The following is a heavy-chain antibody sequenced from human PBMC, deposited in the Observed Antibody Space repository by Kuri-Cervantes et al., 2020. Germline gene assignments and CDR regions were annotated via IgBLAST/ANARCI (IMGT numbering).Heavy chain of an antibody. J-gene: IGHJ5*02. CDR3: ARGALWFGENWFDP. CDR2: ISSSSSYI. Sequence: GGSLRLSCAASGFTFSSYAMHWVRQAPGKGLEWVSSISSSSSYIYYADSVKGRFTISRDNAKNSLYLQMNSLRAEDTAVYYCARGALWFGENWFDPWGQGTLVTVSS. D-gene: IGHD3-10*01. V-gene: IGHV3-21*01. CDR1: GFTFSSYA.